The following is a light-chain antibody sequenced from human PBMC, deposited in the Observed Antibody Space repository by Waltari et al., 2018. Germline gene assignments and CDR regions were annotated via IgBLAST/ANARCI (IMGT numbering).Light chain of an antibody. CDR2: WAA. CDR3: QQFYSTPYT. CDR1: QSVLYSSNNLNY. J-gene: IGKJ2*01. V-gene: IGKV4-1*01. Sequence: DIVMTQSPDSLAVSLGERATINCKSSQSVLYSSNNLNYLAWYQQKPGQPPKLLIYWAATRESGVPDRFSGSGSGTDFTHTISSLQAEDVAVYYCQQFYSTPYTFGQGTKLEIK.